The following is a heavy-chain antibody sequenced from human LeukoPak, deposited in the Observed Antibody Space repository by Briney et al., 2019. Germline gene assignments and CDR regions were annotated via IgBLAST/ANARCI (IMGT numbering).Heavy chain of an antibody. CDR1: GFSLSTSGMR. Sequence: SGPTLVNPTPTLTLTCTFSGFSLSTSGMRVSWIRQPPGKALEWLARIDWDDDKFYSTSLKTRLTISKDTSKNQVVLTMTNVDPVDTATYYCVHRRIYSPFDYWGQGALVTVSS. CDR3: VHRRIYSPFDY. V-gene: IGHV2-70*12. J-gene: IGHJ4*02. D-gene: IGHD4-11*01. CDR2: IDWDDDK.